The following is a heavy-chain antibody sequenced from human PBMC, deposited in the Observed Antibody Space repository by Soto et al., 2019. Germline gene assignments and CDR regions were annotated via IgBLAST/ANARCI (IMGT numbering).Heavy chain of an antibody. Sequence: SETLSLTCTVSGGSISSGGYYWSWIRQHPGKGLEWIGYIYYSGSTYYNPSLKSRVTISVDTSKNQFSLKLSSVTAADMAVYYCARERDPHYFDYWGQGTLVTVSS. J-gene: IGHJ4*02. CDR1: GGSISSGGYY. V-gene: IGHV4-30-4*08. CDR3: ARERDPHYFDY. D-gene: IGHD1-1*01. CDR2: IYYSGST.